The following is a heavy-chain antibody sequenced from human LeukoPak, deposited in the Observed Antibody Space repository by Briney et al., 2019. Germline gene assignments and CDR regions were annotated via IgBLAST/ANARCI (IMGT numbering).Heavy chain of an antibody. D-gene: IGHD3-22*01. CDR1: GFTFSSYA. Sequence: PGRSLRLSCAASGFTFSSYAMHWVCQAPGKGLEWVAVISYDGSNKYYADSVKGRFTISRDNSKNTLYLQMNSLRAEDTAVYYCARESRTADSSGYPLYFDYWGQGTLVTVSS. V-gene: IGHV3-30*01. CDR3: ARESRTADSSGYPLYFDY. J-gene: IGHJ4*02. CDR2: ISYDGSNK.